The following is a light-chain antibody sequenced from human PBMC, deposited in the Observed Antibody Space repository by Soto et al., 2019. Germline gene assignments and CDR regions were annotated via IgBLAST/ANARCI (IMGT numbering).Light chain of an antibody. CDR1: QAISNY. Sequence: DIQLTQSPSFLSASVGDRVTITCRASQAISNYLAWYQQKPGKAPKFLIYTASTLQGGVPSRFSGSGSGTEFTLTISNLQPEDFATYSCQQLISYPLTFGGGTKVESK. V-gene: IGKV1-9*01. J-gene: IGKJ4*01. CDR3: QQLISYPLT. CDR2: TAS.